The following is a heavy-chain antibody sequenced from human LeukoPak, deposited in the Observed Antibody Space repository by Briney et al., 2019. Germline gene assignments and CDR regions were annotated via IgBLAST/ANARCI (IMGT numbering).Heavy chain of an antibody. V-gene: IGHV4-39*01. Sequence: PSETLSLTCTVSGGSISSSSYYWGWIRQPPGKGLEWIGSIYYSGGTYYNPSLKSRVTISVDTSKNQFSLKLSSVTAADTAVYYCARGYFPISRQLRRTGAGHTVFDYWGQGTLVTVSS. CDR1: GGSISSSSYY. CDR2: IYYSGGT. D-gene: IGHD2-2*01. CDR3: ARGYFPISRQLRRTGAGHTVFDY. J-gene: IGHJ4*02.